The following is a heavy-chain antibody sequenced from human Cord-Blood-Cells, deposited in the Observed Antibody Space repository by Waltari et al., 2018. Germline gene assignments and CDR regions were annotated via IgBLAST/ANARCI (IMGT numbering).Heavy chain of an antibody. CDR1: GFTFSSYG. D-gene: IGHD3-3*01. CDR2: ISYDGSNK. Sequence: QVQLVESGGGVVQPGRSLRLSCAASGFTFSSYGMHWVRQGPGKGLEWVAVISYDGSNKYYADSVKGRFTISRDNSKNTLYLQMNSLRAEDTAVYYCAKGRFLEWLLFDYWGQGTLVTVSS. V-gene: IGHV3-30*18. CDR3: AKGRFLEWLLFDY. J-gene: IGHJ4*02.